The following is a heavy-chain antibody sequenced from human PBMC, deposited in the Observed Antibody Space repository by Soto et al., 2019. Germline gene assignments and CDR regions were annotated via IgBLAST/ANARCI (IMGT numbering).Heavy chain of an antibody. Sequence: QVQLVQSGAELKKPGASVKVSCKASGYTFTSYGISWVRQAPGQGLERMGWISVYNGNTSYAQKRTGRVTMTTDTSTSTAYMELRSLRSDDTAVYYCAREAAAGTLDYWGQGTLVNVSS. D-gene: IGHD6-13*01. CDR3: AREAAAGTLDY. CDR1: GYTFTSYG. V-gene: IGHV1-18*01. CDR2: ISVYNGNT. J-gene: IGHJ4*02.